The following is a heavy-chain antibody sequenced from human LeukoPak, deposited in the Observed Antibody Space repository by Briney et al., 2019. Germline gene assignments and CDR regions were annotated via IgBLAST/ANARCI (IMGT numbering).Heavy chain of an antibody. V-gene: IGHV3-66*01. J-gene: IGHJ3*02. D-gene: IGHD2-15*01. CDR1: GFTVSNKY. Sequence: AGSLTLSCAASGFTVSNKYMSWVRQAPGRGLEWVSVIYSGGSTYYADSVKGRFSISRHKSKNTLYLQMNSLRAEDTALYYCAREMYCSGGSCYGDAFDIWGQGTMVTVSS. CDR3: AREMYCSGGSCYGDAFDI. CDR2: IYSGGST.